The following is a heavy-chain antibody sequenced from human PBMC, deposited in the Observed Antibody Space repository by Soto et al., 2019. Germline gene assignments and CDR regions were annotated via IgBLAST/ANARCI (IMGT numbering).Heavy chain of an antibody. Sequence: GGSLRLSCGASGFTFRSYAMSWVRQAPGKGLEWVSAISGSGGSTYYADSVKGRFTISRDNSKNTLYLQMNSLRAEDTAVYYCAKDLKQWLVSGWFDPWGQGTLVTVSS. CDR2: ISGSGGST. CDR3: AKDLKQWLVSGWFDP. J-gene: IGHJ5*02. V-gene: IGHV3-23*01. CDR1: GFTFRSYA. D-gene: IGHD6-19*01.